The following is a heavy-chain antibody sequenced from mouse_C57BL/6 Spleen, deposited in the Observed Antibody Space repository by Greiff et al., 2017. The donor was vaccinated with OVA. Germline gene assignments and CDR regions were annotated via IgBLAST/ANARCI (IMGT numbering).Heavy chain of an antibody. V-gene: IGHV1-15*01. Sequence: QVQLQQSGAELVRPGASVTLSCKASGYTFTDYEMHWVKQTPVHGLEWIGAIDPETGGTAYNQKFKGKAILTADKSSRTAYLALRSLTSEDSAVYYCTRGGRLDYWGQGTTLPVSS. CDR3: TRGGRLDY. CDR2: IDPETGGT. D-gene: IGHD3-3*01. CDR1: GYTFTDYE. J-gene: IGHJ2*01.